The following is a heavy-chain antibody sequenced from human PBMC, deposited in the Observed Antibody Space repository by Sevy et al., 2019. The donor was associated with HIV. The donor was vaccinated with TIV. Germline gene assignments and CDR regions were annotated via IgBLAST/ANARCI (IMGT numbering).Heavy chain of an antibody. V-gene: IGHV1-46*01. J-gene: IGHJ4*02. Sequence: SSVKVSCKASGYTFTSYYIHWVRQAPGQGLEWMGIINPSGGSTSFAQKFQGRVTMTRDTSTSTVYMELSSLRSEDTAVYFCAREVRSGADYWGQGTLVTVSS. CDR2: INPSGGST. CDR3: AREVRSGADY. D-gene: IGHD3-10*01. CDR1: GYTFTSYY.